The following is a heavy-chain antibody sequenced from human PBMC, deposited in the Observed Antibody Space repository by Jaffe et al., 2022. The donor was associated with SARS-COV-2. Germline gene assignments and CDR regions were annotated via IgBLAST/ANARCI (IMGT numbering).Heavy chain of an antibody. D-gene: IGHD1-1*01. CDR1: GFTFSGSP. Sequence: EVQLVESGGGLVQPGGSLKLSCAASGFTFSGSPMHWVRQASGKGLEWVSRIRDKAYNYATAYAASVKGRFTISRDDSKNTAYLQMNDLKTEDTAVYYCTRSGGQRNDYWGQGTLVTVSS. V-gene: IGHV3-73*02. J-gene: IGHJ4*02. CDR2: IRDKAYNYAT. CDR3: TRSGGQRNDY.